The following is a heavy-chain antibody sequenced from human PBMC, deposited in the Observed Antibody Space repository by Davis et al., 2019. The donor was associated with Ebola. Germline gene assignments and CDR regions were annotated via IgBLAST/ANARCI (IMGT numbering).Heavy chain of an antibody. CDR1: GFTFSHYG. CDR2: ISYDGSDK. D-gene: IGHD3-9*01. V-gene: IGHV3-30*03. CDR3: ARDGAYYDILTGYSTL. J-gene: IGHJ4*02. Sequence: GGSLRLSCAASGFTFSHYGMHWVRQAPGKGLEWVSVISYDGSDKYYADSVKGRFTISRDDSKNTVFLQMNSLRVEDTAVYYCARDGAYYDILTGYSTLWGQGTLVTVSS.